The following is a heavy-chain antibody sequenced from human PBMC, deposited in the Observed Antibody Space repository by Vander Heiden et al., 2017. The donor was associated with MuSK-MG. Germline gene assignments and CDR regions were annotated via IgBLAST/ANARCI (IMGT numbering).Heavy chain of an antibody. CDR3: AGDYNAGSYRFDF. V-gene: IGHV4-59*01. J-gene: IGHJ4*02. D-gene: IGHD3-16*02. CDR2: VYYSGST. Sequence: QVQLQESGQGLVKPAETLSLTCSVPGGSMNSYHWSWLRQPRGKGLEWIGYVYYSGSTTYNPSLKSRLTISLDASKNQFSLKLSSVTAADTAVYYCAGDYNAGSYRFDFWGQGTLVTVSS. CDR1: GGSMNSYH.